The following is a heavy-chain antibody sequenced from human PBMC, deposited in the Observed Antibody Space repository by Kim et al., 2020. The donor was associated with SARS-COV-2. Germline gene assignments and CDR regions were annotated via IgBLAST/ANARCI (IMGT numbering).Heavy chain of an antibody. V-gene: IGHV3-23*01. CDR1: GFTFSSYA. Sequence: GGSLRLSCAASGFTFSSYAMSWVRQAPGKGLEWVSAISGSGGSTYYADSVKGRFTISRDNSKNTLYLQMNSLRAEDTAVYYCAKDGGYDSSGYYQKYFDYWGQGTLVTVSS. J-gene: IGHJ4*02. D-gene: IGHD3-22*01. CDR2: ISGSGGST. CDR3: AKDGGYDSSGYYQKYFDY.